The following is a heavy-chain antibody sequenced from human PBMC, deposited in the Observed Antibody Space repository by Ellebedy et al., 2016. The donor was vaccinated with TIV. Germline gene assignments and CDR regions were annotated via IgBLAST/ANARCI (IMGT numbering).Heavy chain of an antibody. V-gene: IGHV3-11*06. CDR3: ARDFEYSSGWNGNAFDI. CDR2: ISSSTGNT. Sequence: PSETLSLTCSVSGYSISSGYHWAWIRQPPGKGPEWLSCISSSTGNTNYADSVKGRFIISRDNARKSLYLQMNSLRAEDTAVYYCARDFEYSSGWNGNAFDIWGQGTMVTVSS. D-gene: IGHD6-19*01. CDR1: GYSISSGYH. J-gene: IGHJ3*02.